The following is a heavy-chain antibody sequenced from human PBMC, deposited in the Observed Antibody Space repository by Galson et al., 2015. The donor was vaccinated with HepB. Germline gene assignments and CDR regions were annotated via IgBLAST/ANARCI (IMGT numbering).Heavy chain of an antibody. CDR2: IYWDDDK. J-gene: IGHJ3*02. CDR1: GFSLSTSGVG. Sequence: PALVKPTQTLTLTCTFTGFSLSTSGVGVAWIRQPPGKALEWLALIYWDDDKRYSPSLKTRLTITKDTSKNQVVLTMTNMDPVDTATYYCAHRSMGDAFDIWGQGTMVTVSS. D-gene: IGHD6-6*01. V-gene: IGHV2-5*02. CDR3: AHRSMGDAFDI.